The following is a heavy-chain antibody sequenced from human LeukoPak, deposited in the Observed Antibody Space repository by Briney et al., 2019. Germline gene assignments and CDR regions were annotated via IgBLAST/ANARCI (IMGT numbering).Heavy chain of an antibody. Sequence: GGSLRLSCAASGFPFSDYTMHWVRQTPGKGLEWVSGITWNSDTMHYADSVKGRFTIPRDNAKNSLYLQMNSVRAEDTALYYCAKDSVPGLGYFYMAVWGKGTTVAVSS. CDR2: ITWNSDTM. CDR3: AKDSVPGLGYFYMAV. J-gene: IGHJ6*03. CDR1: GFPFSDYT. D-gene: IGHD6-19*01. V-gene: IGHV3-9*01.